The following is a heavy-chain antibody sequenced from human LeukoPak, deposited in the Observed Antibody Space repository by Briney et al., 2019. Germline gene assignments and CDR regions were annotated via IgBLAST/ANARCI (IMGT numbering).Heavy chain of an antibody. CDR3: AIHTIPTTPPTLFYFDY. CDR1: GVAISDYF. CDR2: ISTTGST. D-gene: IGHD3-3*01. J-gene: IGHJ4*02. V-gene: IGHV4-4*07. Sequence: SETLSLTCSVSGVAISDYFWSWIRQPAGRDLEWIGRISTTGSTYFNPSLQSRVRMSVDSSKTHFSLRLSSVTAADTAVYYCAIHTIPTTPPTLFYFDYWGQGTLVTVSS.